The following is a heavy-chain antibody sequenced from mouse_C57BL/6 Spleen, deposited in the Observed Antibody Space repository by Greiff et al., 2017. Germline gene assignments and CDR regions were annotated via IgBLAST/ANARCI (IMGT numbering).Heavy chain of an antibody. D-gene: IGHD1-1*01. Sequence: QVQLQQSGPELVKPGASVKISCKASGYAFSSSWLNWVKQRPGKGLEWIGRIYPGDGDTNYNGKFKGKATLTADKSSSTAYMQLSSLTSEDSAVYFGARYTYGSSWYYFDYWGQGTTLTVSS. CDR3: ARYTYGSSWYYFDY. CDR1: GYAFSSSW. J-gene: IGHJ2*01. CDR2: IYPGDGDT. V-gene: IGHV1-82*01.